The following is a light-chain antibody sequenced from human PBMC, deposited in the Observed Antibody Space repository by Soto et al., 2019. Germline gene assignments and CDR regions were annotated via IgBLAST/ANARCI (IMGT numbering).Light chain of an antibody. CDR2: AAS. CDR3: LQDYNYPLT. CDR1: QGIRND. V-gene: IGKV1-6*01. Sequence: AIRLTQSSASLSGSCGGGGAVTCRASQGIRNDLGWYQQKTGKAPKLLIYAASSLHSGVPSRFSGSAYGTDFNLTISSLQTEDFATYYCLQDYNYPLTFGGGTKVDIK. J-gene: IGKJ4*01.